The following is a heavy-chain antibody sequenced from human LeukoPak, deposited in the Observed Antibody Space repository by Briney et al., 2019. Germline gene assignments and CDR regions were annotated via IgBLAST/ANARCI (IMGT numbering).Heavy chain of an antibody. Sequence: QPGGSLRLSCVASGFTVSSNYMSWVRQAPGKGLEWVSIIYSGGSIYYADSVKGRLTISRDNSKNTLYLQVNSLRAQDTAVYYCASGLRWDLIDYWGQGTLVTVSS. V-gene: IGHV3-53*01. CDR2: IYSGGSI. J-gene: IGHJ4*02. D-gene: IGHD4-23*01. CDR3: ASGLRWDLIDY. CDR1: GFTVSSNY.